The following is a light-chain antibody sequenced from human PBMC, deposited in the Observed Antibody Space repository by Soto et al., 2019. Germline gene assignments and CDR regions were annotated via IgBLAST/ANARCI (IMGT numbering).Light chain of an antibody. CDR3: QQYHKWPPLT. CDR2: DAS. V-gene: IGKV3-15*01. J-gene: IGKJ4*01. CDR1: QSVSTN. Sequence: EILMTQSPASLSVSPGENATLSCRASQSVSTNLVWYQQKLGQSPRLLIYDASTRPTGIPARFGGKGSGTQFTLTITSLQSEDSAVYYCQQYHKWPPLTFGGGTKVEI.